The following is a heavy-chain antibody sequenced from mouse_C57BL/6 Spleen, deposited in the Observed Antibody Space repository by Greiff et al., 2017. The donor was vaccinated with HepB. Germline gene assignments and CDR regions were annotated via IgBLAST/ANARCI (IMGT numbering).Heavy chain of an antibody. J-gene: IGHJ1*03. CDR3: SYVSSGSYFDV. CDR2: IRLKSDNYAT. CDR1: GFTFSNYW. Sequence: EVKLVESGGGLVQPGGSMKLSCVASGFTFSNYWMNWVRQSPEKGLEWVAQIRLKSDNYATHSAESVKGRFTISRDDSKSSVYLHMNNLRAEAAGIYSCSYVSSGSYFDVWGTGTPVTVSS. V-gene: IGHV6-3*01. D-gene: IGHD1-1*01.